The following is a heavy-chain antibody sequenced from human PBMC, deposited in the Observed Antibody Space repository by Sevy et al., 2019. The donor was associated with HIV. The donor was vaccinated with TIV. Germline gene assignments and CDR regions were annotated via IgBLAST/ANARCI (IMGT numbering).Heavy chain of an antibody. Sequence: GGYLRLSCKASGFTFSDYAMHWVRQAPGKGPEWVAVISSDATNKFYADSEKDRFTISRDNLKNTLYLQINNLRPADTAVYYCARGPYIRGLRFDYWGQGTLVTVSS. CDR1: GFTFSDYA. V-gene: IGHV3-30*14. D-gene: IGHD2-2*02. CDR3: ARGPYIRGLRFDY. CDR2: ISSDATNK. J-gene: IGHJ4*02.